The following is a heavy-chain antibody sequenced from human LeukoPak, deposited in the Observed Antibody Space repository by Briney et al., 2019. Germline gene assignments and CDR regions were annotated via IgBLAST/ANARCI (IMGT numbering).Heavy chain of an antibody. CDR1: GYTFTSYG. D-gene: IGHD2-2*01. CDR2: ISAYNGNT. V-gene: IGHV1-18*01. Sequence: ASVKVSCKASGYTFTSYGISRVRQAPGQGLEWMGWISAYNGNTNYAQKLQGRVTMTTDTSTSTAYMELRSLRSDDTAVYYCARGGDIVVVPAVIFDYWGQGTLVTVSS. CDR3: ARGGDIVVVPAVIFDY. J-gene: IGHJ4*02.